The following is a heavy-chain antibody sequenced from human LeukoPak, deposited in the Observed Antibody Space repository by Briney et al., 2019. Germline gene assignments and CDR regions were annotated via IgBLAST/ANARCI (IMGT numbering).Heavy chain of an antibody. Sequence: SETLSLTCTVSGASISSYYWSWIRQSPGKGLEWIGYIYYSGSTNYNPSLKSRVTLSIDKSKNQFSLKLSSVTAADTAVYYCATKSYGPGIVLFDAWGQGTMVTVSS. J-gene: IGHJ3*01. D-gene: IGHD3-10*01. CDR2: IYYSGST. V-gene: IGHV4-59*01. CDR1: GASISSYY. CDR3: ATKSYGPGIVLFDA.